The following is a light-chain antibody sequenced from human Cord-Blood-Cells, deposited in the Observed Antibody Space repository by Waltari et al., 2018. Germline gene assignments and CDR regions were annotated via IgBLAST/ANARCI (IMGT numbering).Light chain of an antibody. J-gene: IGLJ2*01. CDR2: QDS. V-gene: IGLV3-1*01. CDR3: QAWDSSTAV. Sequence: SYELTQPPSVSVSPGQTASITCSGDKLGDKYACWYQQKPGQSPVLVNYQDSKRPSGIPERFPGSDSGNTATLTISGTQAMDEADYYCQAWDSSTAVFGGGTKLTVL. CDR1: KLGDKY.